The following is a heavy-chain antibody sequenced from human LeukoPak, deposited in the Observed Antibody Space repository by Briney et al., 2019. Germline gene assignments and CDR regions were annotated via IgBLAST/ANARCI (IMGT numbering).Heavy chain of an antibody. D-gene: IGHD6-19*01. CDR2: IRYDGSNK. CDR3: AKDSSGWSLGDWFDP. CDR1: GFTFSSYG. J-gene: IGHJ5*02. Sequence: QAGGSLRLSCAASGFTFSSYGMHWVRQAPGKGLEWVAFIRYDGSNKYYADSVKGRFTISRDNSKNTLYLQMNSLRAEDTAVYYCAKDSSGWSLGDWFDPWGQGTLVTVSS. V-gene: IGHV3-30*02.